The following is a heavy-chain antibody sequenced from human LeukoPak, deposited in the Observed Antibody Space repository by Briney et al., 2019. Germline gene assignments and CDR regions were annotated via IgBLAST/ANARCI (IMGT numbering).Heavy chain of an antibody. CDR1: GFTFSSYA. CDR3: AKDMGLLGGSLNWFDP. V-gene: IGHV3-23*01. D-gene: IGHD1-26*01. Sequence: GRSLRLXCAASGFTFSSYAMSWVRQAPGKGLEWVSAISGSGGSTYYADSVKGRFTISRGNSKNTLYLQMNSLRAEDTAVYYCAKDMGLLGGSLNWFDPWGQGTLVTVSS. CDR2: ISGSGGST. J-gene: IGHJ5*02.